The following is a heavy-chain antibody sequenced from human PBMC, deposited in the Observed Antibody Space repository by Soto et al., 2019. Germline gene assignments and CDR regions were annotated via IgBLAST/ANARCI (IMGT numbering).Heavy chain of an antibody. CDR3: AKYFDWLLNSFDY. V-gene: IGHV3-23*01. CDR2: ISGSGGNI. CDR1: GFMFSSNA. J-gene: IGHJ4*02. Sequence: GGSLRLSCAASGFMFSSNAMSWVRQAPGKGLEWVSAISGSGGNIYYADSVKGRFTISRDNSKNTLSLQMNSLRAEDTAVYYCAKYFDWLLNSFDYWGQGTLVTVSS. D-gene: IGHD3-9*01.